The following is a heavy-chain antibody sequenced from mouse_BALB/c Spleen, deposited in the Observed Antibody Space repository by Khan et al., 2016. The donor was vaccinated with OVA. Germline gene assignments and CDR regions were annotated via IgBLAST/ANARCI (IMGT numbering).Heavy chain of an antibody. CDR2: IFPGRGNS. D-gene: IGHD2-13*01. J-gene: IGHJ3*01. V-gene: IGHV1-66*01. CDR3: ARGVYYGDACFAY. Sequence: QVQLKQSGPELVKPGASVKISCEASGYSFTSYYIHWVKQRPGQGLEWIGWIFPGRGNSQYNEKFKGKATLTADTSSSTAYMQLSSLTSEDSAVYFCARGVYYGDACFAYWGQGTLVTVSA. CDR1: GYSFTSYY.